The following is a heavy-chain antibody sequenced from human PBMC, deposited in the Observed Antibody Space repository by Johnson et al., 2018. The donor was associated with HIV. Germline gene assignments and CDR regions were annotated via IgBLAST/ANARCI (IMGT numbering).Heavy chain of an antibody. Sequence: VQLVESGGGLVQPGGSLRLSCAASGFTVSGNYMNWVRQAPGKGLASVSVVYSGGTTHYADSVKGRSTISRDNSKNTLYVQMNSLRADDTAMYYCAAYYDFWSGSYTSGFDIWGQGTMVTVSS. V-gene: IGHV3-66*02. D-gene: IGHD3-3*01. J-gene: IGHJ3*02. CDR3: AAYYDFWSGSYTSGFDI. CDR2: VYSGGTT. CDR1: GFTVSGNY.